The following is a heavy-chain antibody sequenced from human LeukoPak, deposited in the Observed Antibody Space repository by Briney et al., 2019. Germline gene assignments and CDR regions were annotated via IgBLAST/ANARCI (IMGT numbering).Heavy chain of an antibody. J-gene: IGHJ6*04. CDR1: GITFSTYS. CDR2: ISSSGSTI. V-gene: IGHV3-48*04. D-gene: IGHD3-10*02. Sequence: GGSLRLSCVASGITFSTYSMNWVRQAPGKGLEWVSYISSSGSTIYYADSVKGRFTISRDNAKNSLYLQMNSLRAEDTAVYYCAELGITMIGGVWGKGTTVTISS. CDR3: AELGITMIGGV.